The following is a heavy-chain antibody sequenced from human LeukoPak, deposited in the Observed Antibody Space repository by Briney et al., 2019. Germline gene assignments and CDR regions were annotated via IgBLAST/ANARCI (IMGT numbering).Heavy chain of an antibody. CDR2: IRYDGSNK. J-gene: IGHJ4*02. CDR1: GFTFSSYG. CDR3: ARDLAWLSLCGGDCYYDY. D-gene: IGHD2-21*02. V-gene: IGHV3-30*02. Sequence: SGGSLRLSCAASGFTFSSYGMHWVRQAPGKGLEWVAFIRYDGSNKYYADSVKGRFTIFRDNSKNTLYLQMNSLRAEDTAVYYCARDLAWLSLCGGDCYYDYWGQGTLVTVSS.